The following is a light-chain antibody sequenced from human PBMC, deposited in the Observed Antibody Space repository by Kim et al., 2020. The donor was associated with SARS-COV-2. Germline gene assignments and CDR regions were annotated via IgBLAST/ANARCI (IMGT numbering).Light chain of an antibody. V-gene: IGLV3-1*01. Sequence: SYELTQPPSVSVSPGQTASITCSGNKLGDKYACWYQQKPGQSPVLVIYQDSKRPSGIPERFSGSNSGNTATLTISGTQAMEEADYYCQAWDSSSNWVFGG. J-gene: IGLJ3*02. CDR2: QDS. CDR3: QAWDSSSNWV. CDR1: KLGDKY.